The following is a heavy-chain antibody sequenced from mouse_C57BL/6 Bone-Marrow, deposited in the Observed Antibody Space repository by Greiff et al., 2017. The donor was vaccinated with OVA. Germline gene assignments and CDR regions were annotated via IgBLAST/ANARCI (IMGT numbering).Heavy chain of an antibody. V-gene: IGHV1-42*01. CDR1: GYSFTGYY. CDR3: ANDGYYAMDY. Sequence: EVQLKESGPELVKPGASVKISCKASGYSFTGYYMNWVKQSPETSLEWIGEINPSTGGTTYNQKFKAKATLTVDKSSSTAYMQLKSLTSEYSAVYYCANDGYYAMDYWGQGTSVTVSS. CDR2: INPSTGGT. J-gene: IGHJ4*01. D-gene: IGHD2-3*01.